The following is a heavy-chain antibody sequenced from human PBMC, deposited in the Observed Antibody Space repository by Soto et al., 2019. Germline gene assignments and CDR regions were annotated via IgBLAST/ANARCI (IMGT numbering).Heavy chain of an antibody. CDR3: ARHGAGTYYYYYMDV. V-gene: IGHV5-51*01. CDR1: GYSFTSYW. CDR2: IYPGDSDT. Sequence: GESLKISCKGSGYSFTSYWIGWVRQMPGKGLEWMGIIYPGDSDTRYSPSFQGQVTISADKSISTAYLQWSSLKASDTAMYYCARHGAGTYYYYYMDVWGQGTAVTVSS. D-gene: IGHD6-13*01. J-gene: IGHJ6*02.